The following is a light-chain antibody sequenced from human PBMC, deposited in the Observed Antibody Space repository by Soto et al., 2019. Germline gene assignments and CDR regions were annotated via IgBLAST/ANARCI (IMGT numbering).Light chain of an antibody. CDR3: PQYFNSLII. J-gene: IGKJ3*01. CDR2: AAS. Sequence: EIVLTQSPGTLSLSPGERATLSCRSSQSVSSSYLAWYQQKPGQAPRLLIYAASSRATGIPDRFSGSGSGTDFTLTISRLEPEDFAGHYCPQYFNSLIILGSGTRVDIK. CDR1: QSVSSSY. V-gene: IGKV3-20*01.